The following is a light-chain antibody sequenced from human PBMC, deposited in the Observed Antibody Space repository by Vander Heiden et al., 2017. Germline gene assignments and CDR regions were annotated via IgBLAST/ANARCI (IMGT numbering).Light chain of an antibody. CDR1: QSISSY. CDR3: QQSYRTPIT. V-gene: IGKV1-39*01. Sequence: DIQMTQSPPSLSASVGHTATITCRASQSISSYLNWYQQKPGKAPKLLIYAASSLQSGVPSRFSGSGSGTDFTLTISSLEPEDFATYYCQQSYRTPITFGQGTRLEIK. CDR2: AAS. J-gene: IGKJ5*01.